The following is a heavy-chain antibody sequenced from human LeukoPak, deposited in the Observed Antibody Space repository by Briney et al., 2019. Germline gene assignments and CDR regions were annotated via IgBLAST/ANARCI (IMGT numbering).Heavy chain of an antibody. J-gene: IGHJ4*02. CDR1: GGSIRSYY. CDR2: IYYSGST. V-gene: IGHV4-59*01. Sequence: SETLSLTCTVSGGSIRSYYWSWIRQPPGKGLEWIGYIYYSGSTNYNPSLKSRVTISVDTSKNQFSLKLSSVTAADTAVYYCARGRWFGEPHFDYWGQGTLVTVSS. CDR3: ARGRWFGEPHFDY. D-gene: IGHD3-10*01.